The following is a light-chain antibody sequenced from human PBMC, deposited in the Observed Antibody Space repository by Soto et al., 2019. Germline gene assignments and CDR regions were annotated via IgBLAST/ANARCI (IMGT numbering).Light chain of an antibody. CDR3: QQYETFSGT. CDR2: DAS. V-gene: IGKV1-5*01. Sequence: DIQMTQSPSTLSSSLGDPVTVTCGASQRVSGWFAWYQQKPGEAPKLLIYDASALPRGVPSRFSGSGSGTKFTLTLASLQNDDFATYDCQQYETFSGTFGPGTKVDI. CDR1: QRVSGW. J-gene: IGKJ1*01.